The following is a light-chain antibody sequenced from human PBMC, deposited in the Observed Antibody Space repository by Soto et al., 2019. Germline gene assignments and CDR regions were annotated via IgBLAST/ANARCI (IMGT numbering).Light chain of an antibody. CDR1: SSDVGGYTY. V-gene: IGLV2-14*01. Sequence: QSALTQPASVSGSPGQSITISRTGTSSDVGGYTYVSWYQQHPGRAPKLMIYEVSNRPSGVSNRFSGSKSGNTASLTISGLQAEDEADYYCSSYTTRNTVLFGGGTKLTVL. CDR2: EVS. J-gene: IGLJ2*01. CDR3: SSYTTRNTVL.